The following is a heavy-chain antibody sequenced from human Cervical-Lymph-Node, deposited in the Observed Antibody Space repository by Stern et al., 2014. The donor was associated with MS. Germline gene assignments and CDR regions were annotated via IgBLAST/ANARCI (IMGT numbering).Heavy chain of an antibody. CDR3: ATDRDDFRSGYSAPTKGYGLDV. V-gene: IGHV1-24*01. D-gene: IGHD3-3*01. J-gene: IGHJ6*02. CDR2: FDPEDGET. CDR1: GYTLTELS. Sequence: QVQLVQSGAEVKKPGASVKVSCKVSGYTLTELSMHWVRQAPGKGLEWMGGFDPEDGETTYAQKFQGRVTMTEDTSTDTAYMELSSLRSEDTAVYYCATDRDDFRSGYSAPTKGYGLDVWGQGTTVTVTS.